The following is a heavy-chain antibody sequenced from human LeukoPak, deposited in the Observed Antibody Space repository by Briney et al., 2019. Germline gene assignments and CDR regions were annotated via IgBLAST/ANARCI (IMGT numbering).Heavy chain of an antibody. CDR1: GGSFSGYY. CDR3: ARGLVVITYYFDY. V-gene: IGHV4-34*01. CDR2: INHSGGT. Sequence: SETLSLTCAVYGGSFSGYYWSWIRQPPGKGLEWIGEINHSGGTNYNPSLKSRVTISVDTSKNQFSLKLSSVTAADTAVYYCARGLVVITYYFDYWGQGTLVTVSS. J-gene: IGHJ4*02. D-gene: IGHD3-22*01.